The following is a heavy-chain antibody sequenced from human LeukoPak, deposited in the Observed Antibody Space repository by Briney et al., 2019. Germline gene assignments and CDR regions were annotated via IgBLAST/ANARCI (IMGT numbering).Heavy chain of an antibody. CDR3: ATEYDNLDDYFDY. V-gene: IGHV3-30*03. CDR2: ISSDGSKK. Sequence: GGSLRLSCTASGFPFSGYGMHWVRQAPGKGPEWVAAISSDGSKKDYADSVKGRFSISRDKSKNTLYLQMDSLRPEDTAVYYCATEYDNLDDYFDYWGQGTLVIVSS. CDR1: GFPFSGYG. J-gene: IGHJ4*02. D-gene: IGHD1-1*01.